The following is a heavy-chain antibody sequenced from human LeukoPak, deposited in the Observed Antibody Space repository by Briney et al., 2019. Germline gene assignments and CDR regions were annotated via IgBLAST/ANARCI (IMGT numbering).Heavy chain of an antibody. V-gene: IGHV3-7*01. CDR2: IKQDGSEK. D-gene: IGHD5-18*01. Sequence: GGSLRLSCTASGFTFSSYSMNWVRQAPGKGLEWVANIKQDGSEKYYVDSVKGRFTISRDNAKNSMYLQMTCLRAEDTAVYYCARDRREIQVWPREYYYNYMDVWGKGTTVTISS. CDR1: GFTFSSYS. J-gene: IGHJ6*03. CDR3: ARDRREIQVWPREYYYNYMDV.